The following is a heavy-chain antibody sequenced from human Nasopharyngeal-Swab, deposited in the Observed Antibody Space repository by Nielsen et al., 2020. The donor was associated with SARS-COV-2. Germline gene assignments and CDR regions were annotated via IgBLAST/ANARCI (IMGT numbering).Heavy chain of an antibody. Sequence: GESLKISCAASGFTFSSYAMHWVRQAPGKGLEWVAVISYDGSNKYYADSVKGRFTISRDNSKNTLYLQMNSLRAEDTAVYYCAKDQYYGSGSYPHDAFDIWGQGTLVTVSS. D-gene: IGHD3-10*01. J-gene: IGHJ3*02. CDR3: AKDQYYGSGSYPHDAFDI. CDR1: GFTFSSYA. CDR2: ISYDGSNK. V-gene: IGHV3-30-3*01.